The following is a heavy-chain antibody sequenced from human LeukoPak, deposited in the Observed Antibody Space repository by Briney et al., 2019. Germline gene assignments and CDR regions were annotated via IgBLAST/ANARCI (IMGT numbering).Heavy chain of an antibody. J-gene: IGHJ4*02. Sequence: GGSLRLSCAASGFTFSSYGMSWVRQARGKGLEWVANIKQDGSEKYYVDSVQGRFTISRDNAKNSLFLQMNSLRAEDTAEYYCARAMAGPAGEYYLDYWGRGTLVTVSS. CDR1: GFTFSSYG. V-gene: IGHV3-7*01. D-gene: IGHD2/OR15-2a*01. CDR2: IKQDGSEK. CDR3: ARAMAGPAGEYYLDY.